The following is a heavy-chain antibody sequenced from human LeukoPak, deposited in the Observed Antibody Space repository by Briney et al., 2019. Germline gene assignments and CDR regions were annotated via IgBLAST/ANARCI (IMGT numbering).Heavy chain of an antibody. CDR2: ISSNGRTI. CDR3: ARTQQWLLLGFDP. J-gene: IGHJ5*02. Sequence: GGSLRLSCAASGLTSSDYYMSWIRQAPGKGLEWISYISSNGRTIYYADSVKGRFTISRDNARKSVYLQMNSLRAEDTAIYYCARTQQWLLLGFDPWGQGTLVTVSS. CDR1: GLTSSDYY. D-gene: IGHD6-19*01. V-gene: IGHV3-11*01.